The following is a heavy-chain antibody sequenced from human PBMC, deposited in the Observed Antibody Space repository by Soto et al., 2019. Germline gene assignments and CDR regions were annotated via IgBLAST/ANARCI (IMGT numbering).Heavy chain of an antibody. Sequence: PGGSLRLSCAASGFTFSDHYMDWVRQSPGKGLEWVGRSRNKARSYTTDYAASVKGRFTISRDDSKSSLYLQMNSLRAEDTAVYYCARDYLVIPHRVIDYWGQGTLVTVSS. D-gene: IGHD2-15*01. CDR3: ARDYLVIPHRVIDY. V-gene: IGHV3-72*01. J-gene: IGHJ4*02. CDR1: GFTFSDHY. CDR2: SRNKARSYTT.